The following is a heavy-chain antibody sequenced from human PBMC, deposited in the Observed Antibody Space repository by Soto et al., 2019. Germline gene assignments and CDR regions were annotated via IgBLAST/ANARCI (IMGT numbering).Heavy chain of an antibody. D-gene: IGHD2-21*01. V-gene: IGHV4-39*01. J-gene: IGHJ1*01. CDR2: IYYSGST. CDR3: AVIRLQYFQH. Sequence: SETLSLTCTVSGGSISSSSYYWGWIRQPPGKGLEWIGSIYYSGSTYYNPSLKSRVTISVDTSKNQFSLKLSSVTAADTAVYYCAVIRLQYFQHWGQGTLVTVSS. CDR1: GGSISSSSYY.